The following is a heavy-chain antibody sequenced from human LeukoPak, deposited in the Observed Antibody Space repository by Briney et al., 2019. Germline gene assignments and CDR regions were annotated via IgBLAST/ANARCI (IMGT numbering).Heavy chain of an antibody. D-gene: IGHD6-19*01. V-gene: IGHV4-31*03. CDR2: SYYSGST. CDR1: GGSISSGGYY. CDR3: ASARSGAVAATVLDY. J-gene: IGHJ4*02. Sequence: PSQTLSLTCSVYGGSISSGGYYWSWIRQHPGKGLEWIGYSYYSGSTDYNPSLKRRVTISVDTSKNQFSLRLSSVTAADTAVYYCASARSGAVAATVLDYWGQGTLVTVSS.